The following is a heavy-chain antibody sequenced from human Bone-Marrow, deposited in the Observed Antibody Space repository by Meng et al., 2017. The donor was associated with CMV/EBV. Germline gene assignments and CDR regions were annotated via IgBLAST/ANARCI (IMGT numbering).Heavy chain of an antibody. CDR3: ARVSPRVYQLLFDY. CDR2: IRYDGSNK. V-gene: IGHV3-30*02. CDR1: GFTVSSNY. Sequence: GESLKISCAASGFTVSSNYMNWVRQAPGKGLEWVAFIRYDGSNKYYADSVKGRFTISRDNSKNTLYLQMNSLRAEDTAVYYCARVSPRVYQLLFDYWGQGTLVTVSS. D-gene: IGHD2-2*01. J-gene: IGHJ4*02.